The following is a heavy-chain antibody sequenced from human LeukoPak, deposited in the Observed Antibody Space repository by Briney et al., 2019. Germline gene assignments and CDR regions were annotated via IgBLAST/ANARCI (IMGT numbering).Heavy chain of an antibody. CDR2: ISAYNGNT. CDR1: SYTFIRYG. J-gene: IGHJ4*02. CDR3: ARMYYYASENSDREKYYFDY. Sequence: ASVKVSCKASSYTFIRYGISWVRQAPGQGLEWMGWISAYNGNTNYAQKFQGRVAMTTDTSTSTAYMELRSLRSDDTAVYYCARMYYYASENSDREKYYFDYWGQGTLVTVSS. V-gene: IGHV1-18*01. D-gene: IGHD3-10*01.